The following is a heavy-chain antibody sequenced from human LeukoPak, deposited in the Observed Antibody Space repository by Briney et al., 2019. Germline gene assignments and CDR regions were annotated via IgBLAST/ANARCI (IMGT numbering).Heavy chain of an antibody. Sequence: GSLRLSCAASGFTFSSYGMHWVRQAPGKGLEWVAVIWYDGSNKYYADSVKGRFTISRDNSKNTLYLQMNSLRAEDTAVYYCARDKSYFGPDIWGQGTMVTVSS. V-gene: IGHV3-33*01. D-gene: IGHD3-9*01. J-gene: IGHJ3*02. CDR3: ARDKSYFGPDI. CDR1: GFTFSSYG. CDR2: IWYDGSNK.